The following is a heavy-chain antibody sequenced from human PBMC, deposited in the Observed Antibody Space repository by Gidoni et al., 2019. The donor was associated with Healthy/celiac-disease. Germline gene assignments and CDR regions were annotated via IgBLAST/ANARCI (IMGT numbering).Heavy chain of an antibody. Sequence: QVQLVQSGAEVKKPGSSVKVSCKASGGTFSSYAISWVRQAPGQGLEWMGRIIPILGIANYAQKFQGRVTITADKSTSTVYMELSSLRSEDTAVYYCARDHSMIVVVTHQDKTELPVVWGQGTLVTVSS. J-gene: IGHJ4*02. CDR2: IIPILGIA. CDR3: ARDHSMIVVVTHQDKTELPVV. D-gene: IGHD3-22*01. CDR1: GGTFSSYA. V-gene: IGHV1-69*04.